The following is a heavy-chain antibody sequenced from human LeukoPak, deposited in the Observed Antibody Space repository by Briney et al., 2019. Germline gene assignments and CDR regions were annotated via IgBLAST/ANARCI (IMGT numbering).Heavy chain of an antibody. CDR1: GFTFSSYW. J-gene: IGHJ4*02. CDR3: TKGPCSAGSCYFDS. D-gene: IGHD2-15*01. V-gene: IGHV3-7*03. Sequence: GGSLRLSCAASGFTFSSYWMSWVRQAPGKGPEWVANIKQDGNEKYYVDSVKGRFTISRDNAKNSLYLQMNSLKHEDTALYYCTKGPCSAGSCYFDSWGQGTLVIVSS. CDR2: IKQDGNEK.